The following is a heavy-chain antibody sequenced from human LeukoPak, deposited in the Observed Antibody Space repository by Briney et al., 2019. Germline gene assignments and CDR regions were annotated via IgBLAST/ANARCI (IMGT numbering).Heavy chain of an antibody. J-gene: IGHJ4*02. Sequence: SETLSLTCTVSGGSISSYYWNWIRQPPVKGLEWIGYISYSGSTKYNPSLKSRVTISVDTSKNQFSLKLSSVTAADTAVYYCARLFVVVRGDFLTSDYYFDYWGQGTLVTVSS. CDR3: ARLFVVVRGDFLTSDYYFDY. D-gene: IGHD3-10*01. CDR2: ISYSGST. CDR1: GGSISSYY. V-gene: IGHV4-59*08.